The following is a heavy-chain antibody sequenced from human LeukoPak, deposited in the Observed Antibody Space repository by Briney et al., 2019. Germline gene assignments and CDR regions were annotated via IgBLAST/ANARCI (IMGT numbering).Heavy chain of an antibody. D-gene: IGHD6-13*01. V-gene: IGHV3-30*14. J-gene: IGHJ2*01. Sequence: GGSLRLSCAASGFTFSTYTLHWVRQAPGKGLEWVAVVLYDGETKYYADSVKGRFTISRENAKNSLYLQMNSLRAGDTAVYYCARAAYSSTWYSRYFDLWGRGTLVTVSS. CDR3: ARAAYSSTWYSRYFDL. CDR2: VLYDGETK. CDR1: GFTFSTYT.